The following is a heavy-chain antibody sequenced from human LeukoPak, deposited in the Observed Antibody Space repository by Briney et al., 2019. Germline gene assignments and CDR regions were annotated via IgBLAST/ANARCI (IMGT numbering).Heavy chain of an antibody. V-gene: IGHV4-34*01. CDR3: ARSAKQWLVNWFDP. CDR2: INNSGST. Sequence: PSETLSLTCAVYGGSFSGYYWSWIRQSPGKGLEWIGEINNSGSTKYNPSLKSRVTISVGTSKNQFSLKLSSVTAAHTAVYYCARSAKQWLVNWFDPWGQGTLVTVSA. D-gene: IGHD6-19*01. CDR1: GGSFSGYY. J-gene: IGHJ5*02.